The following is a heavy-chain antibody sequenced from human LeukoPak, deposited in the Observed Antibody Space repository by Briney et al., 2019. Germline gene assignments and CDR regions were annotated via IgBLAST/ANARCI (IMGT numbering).Heavy chain of an antibody. D-gene: IGHD3-22*01. V-gene: IGHV1-69*13. CDR3: ARGSYYDSSGTDDYFDY. Sequence: SVKVSCKASGGTFISYAISWVRQAPGQGLEWMGGIIPIFGTANYAQKFQGRVTITADESTSTAYMELSSLRSEDTAVYYCARGSYYDSSGTDDYFDYWGQGTLVTVSS. CDR2: IIPIFGTA. CDR1: GGTFISYA. J-gene: IGHJ4*02.